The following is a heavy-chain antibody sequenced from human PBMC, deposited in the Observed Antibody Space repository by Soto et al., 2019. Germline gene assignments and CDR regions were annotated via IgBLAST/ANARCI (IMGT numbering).Heavy chain of an antibody. CDR2: ICPGYSNI. CDR3: ARRHYCSGDCKINTDYYYGMDV. Sequence: PEESLKISCKGSGYIFTDHCIVWVRQMAGKGLEWVGIICPGYSNIIYSPSVQGQVTISADMSISTAYLQWSSLKASDTAIYYCARRHYCSGDCKINTDYYYGMDVWGQGTTVTAP. V-gene: IGHV5-51*01. D-gene: IGHD2-21*01. CDR1: GYIFTDHC. J-gene: IGHJ6*02.